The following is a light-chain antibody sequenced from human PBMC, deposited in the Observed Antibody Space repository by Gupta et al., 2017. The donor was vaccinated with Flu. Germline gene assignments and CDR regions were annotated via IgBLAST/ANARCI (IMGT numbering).Light chain of an antibody. CDR2: EVN. CDR3: SSYTGSSTL. Sequence: QSALTQPASVSGSPGQSLTISCTGTSGDIGGYNYVSWYQQHPGKAPKLMIFEVNNRPSGVSNRFSGSKSGNTASLTISGLQAEDEAHYYCSSYTGSSTLFGGGTKLTVL. V-gene: IGLV2-14*01. CDR1: SGDIGGYNY. J-gene: IGLJ2*01.